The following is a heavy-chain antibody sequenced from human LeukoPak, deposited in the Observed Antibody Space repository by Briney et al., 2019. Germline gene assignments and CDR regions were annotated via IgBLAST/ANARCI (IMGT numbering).Heavy chain of an antibody. Sequence: SETLSLTCTVSGGSFSRYFWTWIRQTPGKGLEWIGYIDHSGSTNYSPSLQSRVTISIDTSKNQFSLKLSSVTAADTAVYYCASLFNPASRLPENRFDYWGQGTLVTVSS. CDR1: GGSFSRYF. V-gene: IGHV4-59*08. CDR2: IDHSGST. CDR3: ASLFNPASRLPENRFDY. J-gene: IGHJ4*02.